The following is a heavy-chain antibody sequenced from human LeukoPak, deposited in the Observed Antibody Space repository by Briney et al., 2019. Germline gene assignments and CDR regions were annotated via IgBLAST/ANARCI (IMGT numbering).Heavy chain of an antibody. CDR2: IYYSGST. CDR1: GGSISSYY. J-gene: IGHJ4*02. Sequence: SQTLSLTCAVSGGSISSYYWSWIRQPPAKGLEWIGYIYYSGSTNYNPSLKSRVTISVDTSKNQFSLKLSSVTAADTAVYYCARNRRGYSGSYYANYYFDYWGQGTLVTVSS. D-gene: IGHD1-26*01. CDR3: ARNRRGYSGSYYANYYFDY. V-gene: IGHV4-59*01.